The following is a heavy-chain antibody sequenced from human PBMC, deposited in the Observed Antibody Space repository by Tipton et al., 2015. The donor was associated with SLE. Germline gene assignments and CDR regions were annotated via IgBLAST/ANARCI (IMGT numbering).Heavy chain of an antibody. Sequence: TLSLTCTVSGGSVSSGGYYWSWIRQHPGKGLEWIGYIYNTVNTYYNPSLTSRVTISDDTSKNQFSLTLSSVTAADTAIYYCARFGRSAAMDWFARWGQGTLVTVSS. CDR1: GGSVSSGGYY. J-gene: IGHJ5*02. V-gene: IGHV4-31*03. CDR3: ARFGRSAAMDWFAR. D-gene: IGHD2-2*01. CDR2: IYNTVNT.